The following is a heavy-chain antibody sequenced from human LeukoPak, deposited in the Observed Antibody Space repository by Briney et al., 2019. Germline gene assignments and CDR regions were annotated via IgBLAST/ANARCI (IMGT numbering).Heavy chain of an antibody. CDR2: ISWNSGSI. Sequence: GGSLRLSCAASGFTFDDYAIYWVRHAPGKGLEWVSGISWNSGSIGYADSVKGRFTISRDNAKNSLYLQMNSLRAEDTALYYCARDSRSYSNSPGGPFDIWGQGTMVTVSS. V-gene: IGHV3-9*01. J-gene: IGHJ3*02. D-gene: IGHD6-6*01. CDR3: ARDSRSYSNSPGGPFDI. CDR1: GFTFDDYA.